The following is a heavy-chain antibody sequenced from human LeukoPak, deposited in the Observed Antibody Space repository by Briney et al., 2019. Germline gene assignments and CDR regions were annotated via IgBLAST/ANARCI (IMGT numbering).Heavy chain of an antibody. V-gene: IGHV5-51*01. J-gene: IGHJ5*02. D-gene: IGHD3-10*01. Sequence: GESLKISCKGSGYSFTSYWIGWVRQMPGKGLEWMGIIYPGDSDTRYSPSFQGQVTISADKSISTAYLQWSSLKDSDTAMYYCARRGGSGSYYIQDNWFDPWGQGTLVTVSS. CDR2: IYPGDSDT. CDR3: ARRGGSGSYYIQDNWFDP. CDR1: GYSFTSYW.